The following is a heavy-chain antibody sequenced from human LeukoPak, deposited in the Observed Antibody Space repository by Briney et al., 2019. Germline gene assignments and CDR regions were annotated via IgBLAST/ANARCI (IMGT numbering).Heavy chain of an antibody. CDR2: IYYSGST. CDR1: GASISSYF. D-gene: IGHD3-10*01. V-gene: IGHV4-59*01. J-gene: IGHJ4*02. Sequence: SETLSLTCTVSGASISSYFWSWIRQPPGKGLEWVGYIYYSGSTNYNPSLKSRVTMSVDTSRNQFSLKLSSVTAADTAVYYCAGGSGSYYSGYDYWGQGTLVTVSS. CDR3: AGGSGSYYSGYDY.